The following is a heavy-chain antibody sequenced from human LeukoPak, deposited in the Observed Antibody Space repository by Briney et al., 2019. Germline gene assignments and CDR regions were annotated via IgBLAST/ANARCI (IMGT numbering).Heavy chain of an antibody. D-gene: IGHD5-12*01. CDR1: GVTFSSYG. J-gene: IGHJ4*02. Sequence: GGSLRLSCAASGVTFSSYGMHWVRQAPGKGLEWVALISSDGNDKLYGDSVEGRFTISRDDSKCTLYLQMNSLRAEDTAVYYCTTKVIRGNSGDDYDDWGQGTLVTVSS. CDR2: ISSDGNDK. CDR3: TTKVIRGNSGDDYDD. V-gene: IGHV3-30*03.